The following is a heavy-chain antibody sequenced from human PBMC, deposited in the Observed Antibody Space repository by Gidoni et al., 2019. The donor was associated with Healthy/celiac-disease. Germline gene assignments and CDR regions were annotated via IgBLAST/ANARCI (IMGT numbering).Heavy chain of an antibody. D-gene: IGHD5-18*01. Sequence: EVQLVESGGVVVQPGGSLRLSCAASGFPFDDYTMHWVRQAPGKGLEWVSLISWDGGSTYYADSVKGRFTISRDNSKNSLYLQMNSLRTEDTALYYCAKNGYSYGLYYFDYWGQGTLVTVSS. J-gene: IGHJ4*02. V-gene: IGHV3-43*01. CDR2: ISWDGGST. CDR3: AKNGYSYGLYYFDY. CDR1: GFPFDDYT.